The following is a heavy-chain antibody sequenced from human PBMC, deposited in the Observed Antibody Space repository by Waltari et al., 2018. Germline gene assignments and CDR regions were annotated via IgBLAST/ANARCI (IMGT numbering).Heavy chain of an antibody. D-gene: IGHD4-17*01. J-gene: IGHJ3*02. CDR3: ARGSFYGDYVNDAFDI. CDR2: IYTSGST. Sequence: QVQLQESGPGLVKPSQTLSLTCPVSGGSISSGSYYWSWIRQPAGKGLEWIGYIYTSGSTNYNPSLKSRVTISVDTSKNQFSLKLSSVTAADTAVYYCARGSFYGDYVNDAFDIWGQGTMVTVSS. CDR1: GGSISSGSYY. V-gene: IGHV4-61*09.